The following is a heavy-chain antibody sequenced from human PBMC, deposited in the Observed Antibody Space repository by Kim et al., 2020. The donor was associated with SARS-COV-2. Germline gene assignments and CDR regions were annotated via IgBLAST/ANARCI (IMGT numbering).Heavy chain of an antibody. CDR2: INEHGNDK. CDR3: WRWGLRGDE. J-gene: IGHJ4*02. V-gene: IGHV3-7*01. Sequence: GGSLRLSCAASGFSFSVYWLDWVRQAPGKGLEWVATINEHGNDKYYLDSVKGRFTISRDNAKNSLYLQLDSLRAADTAAYFCWRWGLRGDEWGQGTL. D-gene: IGHD3-10*01. CDR1: GFSFSVYW.